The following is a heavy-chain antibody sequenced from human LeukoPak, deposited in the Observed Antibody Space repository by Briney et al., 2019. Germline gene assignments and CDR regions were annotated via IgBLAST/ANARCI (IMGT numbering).Heavy chain of an antibody. V-gene: IGHV3-30*18. CDR2: ISYDGSNK. D-gene: IGHD6-19*01. J-gene: IGHJ6*02. Sequence: GGSLRLSCAASGFTFSSYGMHWVRQAPGKGLEWVAVISYDGSNKYYADSVKGRFTISRDNSKNTLYLQMNSLRAEDTAVYYCAKDKSSGWTPMRYYGMDVWGQGTTVTVSS. CDR3: AKDKSSGWTPMRYYGMDV. CDR1: GFTFSSYG.